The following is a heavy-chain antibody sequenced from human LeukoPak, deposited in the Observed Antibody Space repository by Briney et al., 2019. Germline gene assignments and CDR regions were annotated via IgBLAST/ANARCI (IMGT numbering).Heavy chain of an antibody. Sequence: GGSLRLSCAASGFTFSSYTMSWARQAPGKGLEWVSAISFNGVSTYYADSVKGRFTISRDNSKNTLYLQMNSLRAEDTAVYYCAKDGSDWSPFDYWGQGTLVTVSS. J-gene: IGHJ4*02. CDR2: ISFNGVST. CDR1: GFTFSSYT. D-gene: IGHD6-19*01. CDR3: AKDGSDWSPFDY. V-gene: IGHV3-23*01.